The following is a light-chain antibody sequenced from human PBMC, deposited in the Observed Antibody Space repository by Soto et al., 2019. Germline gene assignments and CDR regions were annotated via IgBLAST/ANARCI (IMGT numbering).Light chain of an antibody. V-gene: IGLV1-40*01. Sequence: QSVLTQPPPVSGAPGQRVTISCTGTASSIAARYDVHWYQQIPGKAPKLLIYGNNNRPSGVPDRFSASKSGISASLAITGLQADDEADYYCQSYDNSLNEWVFGGGTKVTVL. CDR3: QSYDNSLNEWV. CDR1: ASSIAARYD. CDR2: GNN. J-gene: IGLJ3*02.